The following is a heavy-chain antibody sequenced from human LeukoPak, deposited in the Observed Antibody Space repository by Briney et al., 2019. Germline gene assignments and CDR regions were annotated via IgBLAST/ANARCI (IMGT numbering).Heavy chain of an antibody. CDR1: GYTFTSYG. V-gene: IGHV1-18*01. Sequence: GASVKVSCKASGYTFTSYGISWVRQAPGQGLEWMGWISAYNGKPNYAQKLQGRVTMTTDTSTSTAYMELRSLRSDDTAVYYCARGGVEGIVGATTYGYWGQGTLVTVSS. J-gene: IGHJ4*02. CDR2: ISAYNGKP. D-gene: IGHD1-26*01. CDR3: ARGGVEGIVGATTYGY.